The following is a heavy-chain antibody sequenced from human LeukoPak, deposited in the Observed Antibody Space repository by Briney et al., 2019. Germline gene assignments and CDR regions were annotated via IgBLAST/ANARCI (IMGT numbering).Heavy chain of an antibody. V-gene: IGHV4-59*01. D-gene: IGHD1-1*01. CDR2: ISYSGST. Sequence: SETLSLTGTVSGGSISGYYWSWIRQPPGKGLEWIGCISYSGSTKYNPSLKSRVGISLDTSKKQFSLHLSSVTAADTAVYYCVRDFDAWNPIDIWGQGTMVTVSS. CDR3: VRDFDAWNPIDI. CDR1: GGSISGYY. J-gene: IGHJ3*02.